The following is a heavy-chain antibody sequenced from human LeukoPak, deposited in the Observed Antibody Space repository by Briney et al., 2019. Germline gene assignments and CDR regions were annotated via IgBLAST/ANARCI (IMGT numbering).Heavy chain of an antibody. J-gene: IGHJ4*02. CDR1: GGSFSGYY. Sequence: SETLSLTCAVYGGSFSGYYWSWIRQPPGKGLEWIGEINHSGSTNYNPSLKSRVTISVDTSKNQFSLKLRSVTAADTAVYYCARDRRYSYGKPFDYWGQGTLVTVSS. CDR3: ARDRRYSYGKPFDY. D-gene: IGHD5-18*01. V-gene: IGHV4-34*01. CDR2: INHSGST.